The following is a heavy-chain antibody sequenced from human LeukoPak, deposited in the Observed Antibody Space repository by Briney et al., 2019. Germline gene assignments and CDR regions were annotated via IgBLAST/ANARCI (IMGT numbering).Heavy chain of an antibody. J-gene: IGHJ4*02. V-gene: IGHV3-30*02. CDR1: GFIFGSYG. Sequence: PGGSLRLSCVASGFIFGSYGMSWVRQAPGKGLEWVAFIRYDGSNKYYADSVKGRFTISRDNSKNTLYLQMNSLRAEDTAVYYCAKDAGGGRWVFDYWGQGTLVTVSS. CDR3: AKDAGGGRWVFDY. CDR2: IRYDGSNK. D-gene: IGHD4-23*01.